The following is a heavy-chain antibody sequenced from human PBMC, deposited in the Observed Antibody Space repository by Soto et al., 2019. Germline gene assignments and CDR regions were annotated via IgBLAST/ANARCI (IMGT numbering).Heavy chain of an antibody. V-gene: IGHV1-8*01. CDR2: MNPNSGNT. J-gene: IGHJ6*03. CDR1: GYTFTSYD. CDR3: ARPFSYYDFWSCYNRDYYYYYMNV. D-gene: IGHD3-3*01. Sequence: EASVKVSCKASGYTFTSYDINWVRQATGQGLEWMGWMNPNSGNTGYAQKLKGRVTMTRNTSISTANMKLSSLRSEDTAMYYSARPFSYYDFWSCYNRDYYYYYMNVGGKGTRFTVS.